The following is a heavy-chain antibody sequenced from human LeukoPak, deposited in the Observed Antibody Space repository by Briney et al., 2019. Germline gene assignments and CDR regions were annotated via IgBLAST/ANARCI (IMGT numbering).Heavy chain of an antibody. V-gene: IGHV3-21*05. CDR2: ISSSSSYI. CDR1: GFTFSNYW. CDR3: ASSSGWPEHWS. D-gene: IGHD6-19*01. J-gene: IGHJ5*02. Sequence: PGGSLRLSCAASGFTFSNYWMNWVRQAPGKGLEWVSYISSSSSYIYYADSVKGRFTISRDNAKNSLYLQMNSLRAEDTAVYYCASSSGWPEHWSWGQGTLVTVSS.